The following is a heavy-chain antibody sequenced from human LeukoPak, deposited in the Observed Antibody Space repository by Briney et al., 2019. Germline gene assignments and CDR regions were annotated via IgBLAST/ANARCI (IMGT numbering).Heavy chain of an antibody. CDR3: ARAPIYYGSGSYSPYYYYGMDV. D-gene: IGHD3-10*01. CDR1: GFTVSNNY. J-gene: IGHJ6*02. CDR2: IYSGGTT. V-gene: IGHV3-53*01. Sequence: GGSLRLSCAASGFTVSNNYVTWVRQAPGKGLEWVAVIYSGGTTYYADSVKGRFTISRDNSKNTLYLQMNSLRVEDTAVYYCARAPIYYGSGSYSPYYYYGMDVWGQGTTVTVSS.